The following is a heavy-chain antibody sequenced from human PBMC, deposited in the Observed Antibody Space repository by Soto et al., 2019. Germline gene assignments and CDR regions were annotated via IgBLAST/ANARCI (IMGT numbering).Heavy chain of an antibody. J-gene: IGHJ4*02. CDR3: ARTKVVPAAKTYDFWSGYYPLYYFDY. V-gene: IGHV4-34*01. CDR2: INHSGST. Sequence: PSDTMSLTCAVYGGCFSGYYWSWIRKNPGKGLEWIGEINHSGSTNYNPSLKSRVTISVDTSKNQFSLKLSSVTAADTAVYYCARTKVVPAAKTYDFWSGYYPLYYFDYWGQGTLFTVSS. D-gene: IGHD3-3*01. CDR1: GGCFSGYY.